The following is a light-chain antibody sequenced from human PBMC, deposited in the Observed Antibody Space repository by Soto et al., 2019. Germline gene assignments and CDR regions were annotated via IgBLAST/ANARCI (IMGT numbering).Light chain of an antibody. CDR1: QTVRRN. Sequence: VLTQSPATLSVSPGERATLYCRASQTVRRNLAWYQQKPGQAPRLLIFGASTRATGIPARFSGSGSGADFNLTISSLQSEDSAVYYCQQYNNWPYTFGQGTPREIK. CDR2: GAS. J-gene: IGKJ2*01. V-gene: IGKV3-15*01. CDR3: QQYNNWPYT.